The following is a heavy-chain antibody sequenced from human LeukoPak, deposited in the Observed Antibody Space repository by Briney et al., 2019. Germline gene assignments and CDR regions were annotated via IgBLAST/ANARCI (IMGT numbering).Heavy chain of an antibody. CDR2: ISSSGSTI. CDR1: GFTFSSYE. Sequence: QSGGSLRLSCAASGFTFSSYEMNWVRQAPGKGLEWVSYISSSGSTIYYADSVKGRSTISRDNAKNSLYLQMNSLRAEDTAVYYCARGYKVLWFGDSRNYWGQGTLVTVSS. J-gene: IGHJ4*02. D-gene: IGHD3-10*01. V-gene: IGHV3-48*03. CDR3: ARGYKVLWFGDSRNY.